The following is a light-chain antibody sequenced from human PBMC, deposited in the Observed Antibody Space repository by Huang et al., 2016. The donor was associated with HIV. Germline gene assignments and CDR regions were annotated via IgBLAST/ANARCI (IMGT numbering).Light chain of an antibody. Sequence: EIVLTQSPGTLSLSPGERATLSCRASQSVSGSYLAWYQQKPGQAPRLLLYGASSRATGIPDRVSGSGSGTDFTHTISRLEPEDFAVYYCQQYGSSPTTFGGGTKVEIK. V-gene: IGKV3-20*01. J-gene: IGKJ4*01. CDR1: QSVSGSY. CDR2: GAS. CDR3: QQYGSSPTT.